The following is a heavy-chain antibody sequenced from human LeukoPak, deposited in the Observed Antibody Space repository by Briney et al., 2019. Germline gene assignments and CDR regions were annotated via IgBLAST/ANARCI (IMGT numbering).Heavy chain of an antibody. Sequence: GAPVKVSCKASGYSFISYAMNWVRQAPGQGLEWMGWINTNTGNPTYAQGFTGQFVFSLDTSVSTAYLQISSLKAEDTAVYYCARGGHYDPYYFDYWGQGTLVTVSS. CDR1: GYSFISYA. J-gene: IGHJ4*02. CDR2: INTNTGNP. D-gene: IGHD4-17*01. V-gene: IGHV7-4-1*02. CDR3: ARGGHYDPYYFDY.